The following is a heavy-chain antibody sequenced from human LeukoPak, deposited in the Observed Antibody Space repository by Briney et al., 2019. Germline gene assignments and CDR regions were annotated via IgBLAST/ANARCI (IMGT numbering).Heavy chain of an antibody. CDR3: ARAGGVKTAALDLDY. CDR1: GGSISDYS. D-gene: IGHD6-25*01. J-gene: IGHJ4*02. Sequence: SETLSLTCTVSGGSISDYSWSWIRQPPGKGLEWIGNIYYSGSANHNPSLKSRVTISRDTSKNLFSLKLTSVTTADTAVYYCARAGGVKTAALDLDYWGQGTLVTVSS. V-gene: IGHV4-59*01. CDR2: IYYSGSA.